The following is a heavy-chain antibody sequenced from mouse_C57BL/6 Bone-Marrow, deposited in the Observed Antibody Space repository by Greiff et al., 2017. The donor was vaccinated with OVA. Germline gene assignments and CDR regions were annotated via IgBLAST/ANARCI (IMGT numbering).Heavy chain of an antibody. CDR3: ARNSPLDY. CDR2: IWTGGGP. J-gene: IGHJ2*01. V-gene: IGHV2-9-1*01. CDR1: GFSLTSYA. Sequence: VKLVESGPGLVAPSQSLSITCTVSGFSLTSYAISWVRPPPGKGLAWLGVIWTGGGPNYNSALKSKLSISKDNSKSQVFLKMNSLQTDDTARYYCARNSPLDYWGQGTTLTVSS.